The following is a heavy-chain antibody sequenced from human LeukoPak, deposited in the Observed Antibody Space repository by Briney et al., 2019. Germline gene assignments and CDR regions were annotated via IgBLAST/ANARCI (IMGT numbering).Heavy chain of an antibody. Sequence: KPSETLSLTCAVYGGSFSGYYWSWIRQPPGKGLEWIGEINHSGSTNYNPSLKSRVTISVDTSKNQFSLKLSSVTAADTAVYYCARGVSPDYLGQGTLVTVSS. CDR1: GGSFSGYY. J-gene: IGHJ4*02. CDR3: ARGVSPDY. V-gene: IGHV4-34*01. CDR2: INHSGST.